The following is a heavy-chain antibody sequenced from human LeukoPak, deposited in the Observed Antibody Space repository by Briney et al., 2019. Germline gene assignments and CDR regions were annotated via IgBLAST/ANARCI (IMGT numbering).Heavy chain of an antibody. CDR2: IYTSGNT. D-gene: IGHD2-21*02. CDR1: GGSISSGSYY. CDR3: AKVKEGNGDYFYYYYYMDV. J-gene: IGHJ6*03. V-gene: IGHV4-61*02. Sequence: SETLSLTCTVSGGSISSGSYYWSWIRQPAGKGLEWIGRIYTSGNTNYNPSLKSRVTISVDTSKNQFSLKLSAMTAADTAVYYCAKVKEGNGDYFYYYYYMDVWGKGTRVSIPS.